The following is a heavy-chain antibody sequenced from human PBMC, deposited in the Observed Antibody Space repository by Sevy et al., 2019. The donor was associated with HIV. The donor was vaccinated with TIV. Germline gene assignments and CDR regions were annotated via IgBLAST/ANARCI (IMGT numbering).Heavy chain of an antibody. V-gene: IGHV3-11*01. D-gene: IGHD3-3*01. Sequence: GGSLRLSCAASGFTLSDFYMGWIRQAPGKGLEWVSYITSNCGTIYYADSVKGRFAISRDNAKNSLFLQMNSLRAEDTAVYYGARSQITISLSDAFDIWGQGTMVTVSS. CDR3: ARSQITISLSDAFDI. CDR1: GFTLSDFY. CDR2: ITSNCGTI. J-gene: IGHJ3*02.